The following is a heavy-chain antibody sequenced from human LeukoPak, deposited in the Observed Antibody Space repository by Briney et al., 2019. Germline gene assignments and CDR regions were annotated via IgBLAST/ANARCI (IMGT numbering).Heavy chain of an antibody. J-gene: IGHJ5*02. CDR2: MNPNSGNT. CDR3: ARGIVRRLWFGELLKGGSRNWFDP. V-gene: IGHV1-8*01. D-gene: IGHD3-10*01. Sequence: GASVKVSCKASGYTFTSYDINWVRQATGQGLEWMGWMNPNSGNTGYAQKFQGRVTMTRNTSISTAYMELSGLRSEDTAVYYCARGIVRRLWFGELLKGGSRNWFDPWGQGTLVTVSS. CDR1: GYTFTSYD.